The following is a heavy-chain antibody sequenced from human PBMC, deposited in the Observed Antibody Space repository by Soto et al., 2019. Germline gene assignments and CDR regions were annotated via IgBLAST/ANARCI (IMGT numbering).Heavy chain of an antibody. Sequence: QVQLVESGGGVVQPGRSLRLSCAASGFTFSSYGMHWVRQAPGKGLEWVAVISYDGSNKYYADSVKGRFTISRDNSKSTLYLQMNSLRAEDTAVYYCAKDLRDIVVVVAATGHGAFDIWGQGTMVTVSS. V-gene: IGHV3-30*18. CDR2: ISYDGSNK. CDR3: AKDLRDIVVVVAATGHGAFDI. CDR1: GFTFSSYG. D-gene: IGHD2-15*01. J-gene: IGHJ3*02.